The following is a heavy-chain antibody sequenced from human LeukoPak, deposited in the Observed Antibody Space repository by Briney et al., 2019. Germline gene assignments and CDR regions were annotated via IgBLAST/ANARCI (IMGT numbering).Heavy chain of an antibody. J-gene: IGHJ4*02. CDR2: IRYDGGNK. CDR3: AKDPGATYYFDF. V-gene: IGHV3-30*02. D-gene: IGHD5-12*01. Sequence: GGFLRLSCAASGFSFSNYGMHWVRLAPGKGLEWVSFIRYDGGNKWYADSVKGRFTASRDNSKNTLYLQMNSLTTEDTAVYYCAKDPGATYYFDFWGQGTPVTVSS. CDR1: GFSFSNYG.